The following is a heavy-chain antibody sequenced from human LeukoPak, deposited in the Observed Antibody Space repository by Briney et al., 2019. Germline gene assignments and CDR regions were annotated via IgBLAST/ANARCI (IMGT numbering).Heavy chain of an antibody. CDR1: GFTFSSYS. J-gene: IGHJ6*03. CDR3: AKILAQNYYYYMDV. CDR2: ISSSSSYI. V-gene: IGHV3-21*01. Sequence: GGSLRLSCAASGFTFSSYSMNWVRQAPGKRLEWVSSISSSSSYIYYADSVKGRFTVSRDNAKNSLYLQMNSLRAEDTAVYYCAKILAQNYYYYMDVWGKGTTVTVSS.